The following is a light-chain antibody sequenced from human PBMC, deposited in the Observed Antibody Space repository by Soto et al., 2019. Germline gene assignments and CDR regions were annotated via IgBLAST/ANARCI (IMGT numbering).Light chain of an antibody. CDR3: SSYTLRNTLVL. V-gene: IGLV2-14*01. J-gene: IGLJ3*02. CDR2: EVS. Sequence: QSALTQPASVSGSPGQSITISCTGTSSDVGGYNFVSWYQQHPGKAPRLIIYEVSSRPSGVSYRFSGSKSGHTASLTISGLQAEDEADYYCSSYTLRNTLVLFGGGTKVTVL. CDR1: SSDVGGYNF.